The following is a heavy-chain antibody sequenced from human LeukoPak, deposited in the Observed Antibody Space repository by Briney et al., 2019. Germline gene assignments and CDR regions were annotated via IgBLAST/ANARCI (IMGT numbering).Heavy chain of an antibody. CDR3: AGGINKEGPVPAAIPVGF. CDR2: INPSGGSA. V-gene: IGHV1-46*01. Sequence: ASVKVSCKASGYTFSIYNMHWVRQAPGQGLEWMGIINPSGGSASDTQKFQGRVTMTRDTSTSTLYMELSSLRSEDTAVYYCAGGINKEGPVPAAIPVGFWGQGTLVTVSS. J-gene: IGHJ4*02. CDR1: GYTFSIYN. D-gene: IGHD2-2*02.